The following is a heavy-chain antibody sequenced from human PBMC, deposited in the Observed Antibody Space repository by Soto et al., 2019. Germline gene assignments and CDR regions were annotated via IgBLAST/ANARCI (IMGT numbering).Heavy chain of an antibody. J-gene: IGHJ4*02. D-gene: IGHD1-7*01. CDR1: GGSISSYY. Sequence: LSLTCTVSGGSISSYYWSWIRQPPGKGLEWIGYIYYSGSTNYNPSLKSRVTISVDTSKNQFSLKLSSVTAADTAVYYCARGSRALYNWNYNYFDYWGQGTLVTVSS. CDR2: IYYSGST. CDR3: ARGSRALYNWNYNYFDY. V-gene: IGHV4-59*01.